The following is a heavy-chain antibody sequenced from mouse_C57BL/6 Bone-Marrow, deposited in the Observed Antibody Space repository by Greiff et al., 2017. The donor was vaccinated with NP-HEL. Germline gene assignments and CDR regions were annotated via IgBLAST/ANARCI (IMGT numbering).Heavy chain of an antibody. CDR3: ARGAY. CDR1: GYEFSNYW. Sequence: QVHVKQSGAELVKPGASVKISCKASGYEFSNYWMNWVKQRPGKGLEWIGQIYPGDGDPNYNGKFKDKATLTADKSSSTAYMQLSRLTSEDSAVYFCARGAYWGQGTLVTVSA. CDR2: IYPGDGDP. J-gene: IGHJ3*01. V-gene: IGHV1-80*01.